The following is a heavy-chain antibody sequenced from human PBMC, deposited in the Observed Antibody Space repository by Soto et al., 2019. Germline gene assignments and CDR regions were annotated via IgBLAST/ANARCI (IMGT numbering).Heavy chain of an antibody. CDR3: ARVLDSCSGGSCYSGYYYYMDV. J-gene: IGHJ6*03. CDR1: GGSISSYY. D-gene: IGHD2-15*01. CDR2: IYYSGNT. Sequence: SETLSLTWTVSGGSISSYYWSWIRQPPGKGLEWIGYIYYSGNTNYNPSLKSRVTISVDTSENQFSLKLSSVTAADTAVYYCARVLDSCSGGSCYSGYYYYMDVWGKGTTVTVSS. V-gene: IGHV4-59*01.